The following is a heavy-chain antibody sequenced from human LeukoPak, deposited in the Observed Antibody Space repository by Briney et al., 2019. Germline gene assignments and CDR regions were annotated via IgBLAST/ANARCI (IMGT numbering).Heavy chain of an antibody. CDR3: ARGLTGSRRYFDS. J-gene: IGHJ4*02. V-gene: IGHV4-39*07. CDR1: GGSISSGSYY. Sequence: KSSETLSLTCTVSGGSISSGSYYWSWIRQPAGKGLEWIGSIYYSGSTYYNPSLKSRVTISVDTSKNQFSLKLSSVTAADTAVYYCARGLTGSRRYFDSWGQGTLVTVSS. CDR2: IYYSGST. D-gene: IGHD3-10*01.